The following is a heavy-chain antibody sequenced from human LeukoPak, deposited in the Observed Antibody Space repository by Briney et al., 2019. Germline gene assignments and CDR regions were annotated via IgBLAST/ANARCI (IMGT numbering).Heavy chain of an antibody. J-gene: IGHJ5*02. CDR1: GGSFSGYY. D-gene: IGHD3-3*01. CDR2: INHSGST. CDR3: ARGVGIFEWFDP. Sequence: PSETLSLTCAVYGGSFSGYYWSWIRQPPGKGLEWTGEINHSGSTNYNPSLKSRVTISVDTSKNQFSLKLSSVTAADTAVYYCARGVGIFEWFDPWGQGTLVTVSS. V-gene: IGHV4-34*01.